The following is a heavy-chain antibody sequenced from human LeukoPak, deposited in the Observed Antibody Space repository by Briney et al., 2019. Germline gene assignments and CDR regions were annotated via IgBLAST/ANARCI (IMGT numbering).Heavy chain of an antibody. CDR1: GFTFSSYG. CDR3: AKEGTPQVSTWYDL. Sequence: AGRSLRLSCAASGFTFSSYGMHWVRQAPGRGLEWVALIRYDGSHKYYADSVQGRFTISRDNSNNALYLQMNSLRAEDTAVYYCAKEGTPQVSTWYDLWGQGTQVIVSS. CDR2: IRYDGSHK. V-gene: IGHV3-33*06. D-gene: IGHD3-10*01. J-gene: IGHJ5*02.